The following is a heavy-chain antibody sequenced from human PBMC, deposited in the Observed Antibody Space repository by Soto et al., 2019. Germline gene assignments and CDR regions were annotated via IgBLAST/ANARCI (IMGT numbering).Heavy chain of an antibody. J-gene: IGHJ3*02. Sequence: GGSLRLSCAASGFTFSSYGMHWVRQAPGKGLEWVAVIWYDGSNKYYADSVKGRFTISRDNSKNTLYLQMNSLRAEDTAVYYCAREEGSIAADDPLSGAFDIWGQGTMVTVSS. D-gene: IGHD6-13*01. V-gene: IGHV3-33*01. CDR3: AREEGSIAADDPLSGAFDI. CDR1: GFTFSSYG. CDR2: IWYDGSNK.